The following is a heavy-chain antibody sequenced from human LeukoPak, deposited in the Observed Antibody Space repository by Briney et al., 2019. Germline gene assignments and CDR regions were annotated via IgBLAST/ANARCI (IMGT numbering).Heavy chain of an antibody. CDR3: VRDLMGSGSTTAYLHH. CDR2: ISRSSRHV. D-gene: IGHD1-1*01. J-gene: IGHJ1*01. Sequence: GGSLRLSCAASGFTFSDYSMNWVRQAPGKSLEWVSSISRSSRHVYHAGSVKGRFTISRDNAKNSLYLQMNSLRAEDMAVYFCVRDLMGSGSTTAYLHHWGQGTLVTVSS. CDR1: GFTFSDYS. V-gene: IGHV3-21*01.